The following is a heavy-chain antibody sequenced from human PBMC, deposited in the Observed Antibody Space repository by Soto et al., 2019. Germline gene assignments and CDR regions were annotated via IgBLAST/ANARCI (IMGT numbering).Heavy chain of an antibody. V-gene: IGHV4-31*03. D-gene: IGHD3-10*01. CDR3: ARDRRRKMVRGVINSDAFDI. CDR2: IYYSGST. J-gene: IGHJ3*02. CDR1: GGSISSGGYY. Sequence: PSETLSLTCTVSGGSISSGGYYWSWIRQHLGKGLEWIGYIYYSGSTYYNPSLKSRVTISVDTSKNQFSLKLSSVTAADTAVYYCARDRRRKMVRGVINSDAFDIWGQGTMVTVSS.